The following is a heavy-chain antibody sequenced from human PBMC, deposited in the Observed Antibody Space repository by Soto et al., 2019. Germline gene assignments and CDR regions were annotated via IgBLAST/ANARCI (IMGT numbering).Heavy chain of an antibody. CDR2: IIPIFGTA. Sequence: ASVKVSCKASGGTFSRYAISWVRQAPGQGLEWMGGIIPIFGTANYAQKFHGRVTITADESTSTAYMELSSLRFEDTAVYYCARAIVGPTTTGWLDPWGQGTLVTVSS. CDR1: GGTFSRYA. J-gene: IGHJ5*02. V-gene: IGHV1-69*13. D-gene: IGHD1-26*01. CDR3: ARAIVGPTTTGWLDP.